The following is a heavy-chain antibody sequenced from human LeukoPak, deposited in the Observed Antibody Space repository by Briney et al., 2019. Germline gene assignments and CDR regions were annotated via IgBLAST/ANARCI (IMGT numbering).Heavy chain of an antibody. D-gene: IGHD6-13*01. CDR1: GFTFSSYA. J-gene: IGHJ5*02. V-gene: IGHV3-30-3*01. Sequence: GGSLRLSCAASGFTFSSYAMHWVRQAPGKGLEWVAVISYDGSNKYYADSVKGRFTISRDNSKNTLYLQMNSLRAEDTAVYHCARPGIAAAGPRSLGNWFDPWGQGTLVTVSS. CDR3: ARPGIAAAGPRSLGNWFDP. CDR2: ISYDGSNK.